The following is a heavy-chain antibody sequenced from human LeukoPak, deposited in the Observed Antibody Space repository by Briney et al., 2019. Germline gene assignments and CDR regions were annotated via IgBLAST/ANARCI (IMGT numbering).Heavy chain of an antibody. J-gene: IGHJ4*02. V-gene: IGHV3-66*01. CDR1: EFTVSSNY. CDR3: ARGSDYGDY. CDR2: IYSGGST. Sequence: PGGSLRLSCAASEFTVSSNYMSWVRQPPGKGLEWVSVIYSGGSTYYADSVKGRFTISRDNSKNTLYLQMNSLRAEDTAVYYCARGSDYGDYWGQGTLVTVSS.